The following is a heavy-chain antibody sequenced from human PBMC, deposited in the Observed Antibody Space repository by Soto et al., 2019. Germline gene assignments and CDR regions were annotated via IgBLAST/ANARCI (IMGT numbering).Heavy chain of an antibody. CDR1: GFSVSSNY. CDR3: ARESSGNYYYDS. CDR2: VYSGGST. Sequence: EVQLVESGGGLVQPGGSLRLACVVSGFSVSSNYMTWVRQTPGKGLEWISVVYSGGSTYYADSVKGRFTISRDNSKNTGSLQMNSLRAEDTAVYYCARESSGNYYYDSWGQGTLVTVSS. J-gene: IGHJ4*02. D-gene: IGHD1-26*01. V-gene: IGHV3-53*01.